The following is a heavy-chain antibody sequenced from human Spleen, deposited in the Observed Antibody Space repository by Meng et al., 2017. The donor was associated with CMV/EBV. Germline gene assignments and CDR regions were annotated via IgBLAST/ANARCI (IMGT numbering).Heavy chain of an antibody. CDR2: IYPNSGGT. J-gene: IGHJ6*02. CDR1: GYTFTSYG. D-gene: IGHD1-26*01. CDR3: ARREGPTATYYYFYLMDV. V-gene: IGHV1-2*02. Sequence: ASVKVSCKASGYTFTSYGISWVRQAPGQGLEWMGWIYPNSGGTHYAQKFQGRLTVTTDTSISTAYMEVSRLRSDDTAVYYCARREGPTATYYYFYLMDVWGQGTTVTVSS.